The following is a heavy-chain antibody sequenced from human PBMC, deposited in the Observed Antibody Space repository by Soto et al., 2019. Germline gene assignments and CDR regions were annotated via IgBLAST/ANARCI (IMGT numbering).Heavy chain of an antibody. CDR3: AKQRVGSSWYRDFDL. J-gene: IGHJ4*02. CDR2: INPNSGGT. Sequence: ASVKVSCKASGYTFTGYYMYWVRQAPGQGLEWMGWINPNSGGTNYAQKFQGWVTMTRDTSISTAYMELSRLRSDDTAVYYCAKQRVGSSWYRDFDLWGQGTLVTVSS. V-gene: IGHV1-2*04. D-gene: IGHD6-13*01. CDR1: GYTFTGYY.